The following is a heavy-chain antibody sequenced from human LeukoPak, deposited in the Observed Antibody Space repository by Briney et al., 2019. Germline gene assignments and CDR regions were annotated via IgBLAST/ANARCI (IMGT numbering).Heavy chain of an antibody. CDR1: GYTFTSYY. D-gene: IGHD3-10*01. CDR3: ARAMGYYGSGSYYNGGDY. Sequence: GASVKVSCKASGYTFTSYYMRWVRQAPGQGLEWMGIINPSGGSTSYAQKFQGRVTMTRDTSTNTVYMELSSLRSEDTAVYYCARAMGYYGSGSYYNGGDYWGQGTLVTVSS. V-gene: IGHV1-46*01. J-gene: IGHJ4*02. CDR2: INPSGGST.